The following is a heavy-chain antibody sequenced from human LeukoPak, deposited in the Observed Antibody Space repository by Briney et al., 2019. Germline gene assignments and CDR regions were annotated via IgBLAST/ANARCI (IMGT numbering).Heavy chain of an antibody. CDR1: GYTLTELS. Sequence: ASVKVSCKVSGYTLTELSMHWVRQAPGKGLEWMGGFDPEDGETIYAQKFQGRVTMTEDTSTDTAYMELSSLRSEDTAVYYCATSDGYDYVWGSYRYSFDYWGRGTLVTVSS. D-gene: IGHD3-16*02. J-gene: IGHJ4*02. CDR3: ATSDGYDYVWGSYRYSFDY. CDR2: FDPEDGET. V-gene: IGHV1-24*01.